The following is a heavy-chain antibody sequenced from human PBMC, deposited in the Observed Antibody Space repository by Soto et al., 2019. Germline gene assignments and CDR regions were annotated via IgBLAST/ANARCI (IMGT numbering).Heavy chain of an antibody. D-gene: IGHD3-10*01. J-gene: IGHJ6*02. CDR3: AKGTLYGSGSLDYYYYGMDV. CDR2: ISGSGGST. V-gene: IGHV3-23*01. CDR1: GFTFSSYA. Sequence: GGSLRLSCAASGFTFSSYAMSWVRQAPGKGLEWVSAISGSGGSTYYADYVKGRFTISRDNSKNTLYLQMNSLRAEDTAVYYCAKGTLYGSGSLDYYYYGMDVWGQGTTVTVSS.